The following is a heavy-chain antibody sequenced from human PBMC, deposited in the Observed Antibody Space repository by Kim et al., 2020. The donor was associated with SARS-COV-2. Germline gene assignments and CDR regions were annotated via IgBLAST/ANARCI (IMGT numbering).Heavy chain of an antibody. CDR1: GFTFSDLF. D-gene: IGHD3-10*01. CDR3: ASIRGVMGY. J-gene: IGHJ4*02. V-gene: IGHV3-72*01. CDR2: SKDKAYSYTT. Sequence: GGSLRLSCAASGFTFSDLFIDWVRQAPGKGLEWVGRSKDKAYSYTTEYAASVKGRFTISRDDSDNSLYLQMHSLKTEDTAVYYCASIRGVMGYWGQGTLGTVSS.